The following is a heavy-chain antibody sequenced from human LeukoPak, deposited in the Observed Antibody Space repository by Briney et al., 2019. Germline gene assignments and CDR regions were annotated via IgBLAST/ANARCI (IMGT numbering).Heavy chain of an antibody. Sequence: GGSLRLSCAASGFTFSSYAMSWVRQAPGKGLEWVSSISSSSSYIYYADSVKGRFTISRDNAKNSLYLQMNSLRAEDTAVYYCASPTFDLYGYDAFDIWGQGTMVTVSS. CDR3: ASPTFDLYGYDAFDI. J-gene: IGHJ3*02. V-gene: IGHV3-21*01. CDR2: ISSSSSYI. D-gene: IGHD3-9*01. CDR1: GFTFSSYA.